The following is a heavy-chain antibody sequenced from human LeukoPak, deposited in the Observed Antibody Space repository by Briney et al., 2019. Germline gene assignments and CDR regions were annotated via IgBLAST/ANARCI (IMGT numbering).Heavy chain of an antibody. D-gene: IGHD2-15*01. CDR3: ARAKPAATRSSFDY. Sequence: SETLSLTCAVYGGSFSGYYWSWIRQPPGKGLEWIGEINHSGSTNYNPSLKSRVTISVDTSKNQFSLKLSSVTAADTAVYYCARAKPAATRSSFDYWGQGTLVTVSS. V-gene: IGHV4-34*01. CDR1: GGSFSGYY. J-gene: IGHJ4*02. CDR2: INHSGST.